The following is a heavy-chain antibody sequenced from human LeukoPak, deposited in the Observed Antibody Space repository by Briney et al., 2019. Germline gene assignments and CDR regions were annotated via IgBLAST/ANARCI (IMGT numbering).Heavy chain of an antibody. V-gene: IGHV3-33*01. J-gene: IGHJ4*02. CDR3: AREEAFQLEASLDQ. CDR1: GFTFGAFG. D-gene: IGHD3-3*01. CDR2: NWKDGSDE. Sequence: GRSLRLSCAATGFTFGAFGMHWVRQAPGKGLEWVALNWKDGSDEFYADSVKGRFTISRDDSRNTLSLQMNSLRGEDTAVYYCAREEAFQLEASLDQWGQGTPVTVSS.